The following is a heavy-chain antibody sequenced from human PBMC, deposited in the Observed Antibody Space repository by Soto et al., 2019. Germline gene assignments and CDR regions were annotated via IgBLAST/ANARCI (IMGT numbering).Heavy chain of an antibody. D-gene: IGHD4-17*01. CDR2: FTRSTATT. V-gene: IGHV3-21*06. Sequence: EVQLVESGGGLVRPGGSLRLSCAASGFIFSSYSLTWVRQAPGKGLEWVSSFTRSTATTYYADSVKGRFTISRDNAENSLYLQRNSLRAEDTAVYYWARGANSGDYGAFDAWGQEPLSPSPQ. CDR1: GFIFSSYS. J-gene: IGHJ4*01. CDR3: ARGANSGDYGAFDA.